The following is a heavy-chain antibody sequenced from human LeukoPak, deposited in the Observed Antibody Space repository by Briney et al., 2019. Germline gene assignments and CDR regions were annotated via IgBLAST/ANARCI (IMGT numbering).Heavy chain of an antibody. J-gene: IGHJ1*01. CDR3: ARNWNDVAGAEYFQH. Sequence: SVKVSCKASGYTFTSYAISWVRQAPGQGLEWMGGIIPIFGTANYAQKFQGRVTITTNESTSTAYMELSRLRSEDTAMYYCARNWNDVAGAEYFQHWGQGTLVTPSS. CDR2: IIPIFGTA. V-gene: IGHV1-69*05. CDR1: GYTFTSYA. D-gene: IGHD1-1*01.